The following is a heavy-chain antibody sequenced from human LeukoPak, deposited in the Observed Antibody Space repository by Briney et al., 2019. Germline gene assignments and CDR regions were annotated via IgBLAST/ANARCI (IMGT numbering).Heavy chain of an antibody. CDR3: ARDLASDRRGYFDR. J-gene: IGHJ4*02. Sequence: GGSLRLSCTASGFTFDNYAMNRVRQAPGKGLEWVSGIFWNGGKISYADSVKGRFTISRDNARNSLFLQMNSLRAEDTALYFCARDLASDRRGYFDRWGQGTLVIVSS. V-gene: IGHV3-20*04. CDR2: IFWNGGKI. D-gene: IGHD3-3*02. CDR1: GFTFDNYA.